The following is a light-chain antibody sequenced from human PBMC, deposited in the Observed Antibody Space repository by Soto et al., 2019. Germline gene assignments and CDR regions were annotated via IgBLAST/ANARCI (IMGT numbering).Light chain of an antibody. CDR2: GVS. Sequence: VWTKKHGTVSLSPGERAILSCRVIQSVSSSYLAWYQHKPGQAPRLLMYGVSSRATGIPDRFTGSGSGADFTLTISRLEPEDFAVYYCQVYGPSPPITLAQGTRLEIK. CDR3: QVYGPSPPIT. CDR1: QSVSSSY. J-gene: IGKJ5*01. V-gene: IGKV3-20*01.